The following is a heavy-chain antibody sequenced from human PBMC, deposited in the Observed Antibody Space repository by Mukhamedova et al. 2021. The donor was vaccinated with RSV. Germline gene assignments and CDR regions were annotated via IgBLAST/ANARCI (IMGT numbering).Heavy chain of an antibody. CDR3: AREGGAYSRYFDY. D-gene: IGHD2-15*01. V-gene: IGHV6-1*01. J-gene: IGHJ4*02. Sequence: NWIRQSPSRGLEWLGRTYYKSKWYNDYAVSVSSRATINPDTSKNQFSLQLNSVTPEDTAVYYCAREGGAYSRYFDYWGQGILVTV. CDR2: TYYKSKWYN.